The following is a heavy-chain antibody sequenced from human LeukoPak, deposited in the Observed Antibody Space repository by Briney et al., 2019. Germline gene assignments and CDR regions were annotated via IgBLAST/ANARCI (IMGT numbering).Heavy chain of an antibody. Sequence: GGSLRLSCAASGFTFGSYGMHWVRQAPGKGLEWVAVIWYDGSNKYYADSVKGRFTISRDNSKNTLYLQMNSLRAEDTAVYYCASGKYYYDSSGYYSAPFDYWGQGTLVTVSS. J-gene: IGHJ4*02. CDR2: IWYDGSNK. V-gene: IGHV3-33*01. CDR1: GFTFGSYG. D-gene: IGHD3-22*01. CDR3: ASGKYYYDSSGYYSAPFDY.